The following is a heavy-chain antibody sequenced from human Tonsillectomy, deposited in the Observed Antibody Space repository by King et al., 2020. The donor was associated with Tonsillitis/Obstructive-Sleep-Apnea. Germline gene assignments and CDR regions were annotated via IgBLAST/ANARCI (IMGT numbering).Heavy chain of an antibody. Sequence: VQLVESGGGVVQPGRSLRLSCAASGFTFSSYGMHWVRQAPGKGREWVAVIWYDGSHKYYADSVKGRFTISRDNSKNTLYLQMDSLRAEDTAVYYCARADGYAAFYYYMDVWGKGTTVTVSS. D-gene: IGHD2-2*01. CDR3: ARADGYAAFYYYMDV. CDR2: IWYDGSHK. J-gene: IGHJ6*03. CDR1: GFTFSSYG. V-gene: IGHV3-33*01.